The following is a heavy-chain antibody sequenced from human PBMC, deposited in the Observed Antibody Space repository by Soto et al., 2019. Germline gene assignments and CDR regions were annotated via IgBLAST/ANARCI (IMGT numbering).Heavy chain of an antibody. CDR2: IRYSAT. Sequence: VQLQESGPGLVKPSETLSLTCTVSGDSISSYFWTWLRQPPGKGLEWIGYIRYSATEYNPSLKSRVSISVDVAKNQFSLKLNSVTAADTAVYYCARDATNLVFGLWGQGTLVTVSS. CDR3: ARDATNLVFGL. J-gene: IGHJ4*02. V-gene: IGHV4-59*01. CDR1: GDSISSYF. D-gene: IGHD3-3*01.